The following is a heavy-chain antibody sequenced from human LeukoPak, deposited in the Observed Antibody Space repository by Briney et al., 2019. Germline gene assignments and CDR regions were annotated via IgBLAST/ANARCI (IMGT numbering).Heavy chain of an antibody. CDR3: AKDRSGYNSGTYFDY. V-gene: IGHV3-23*01. J-gene: IGHJ4*02. CDR1: GFTFTRYA. CDR2: ISGSGGST. D-gene: IGHD1-26*01. Sequence: GGSLRLSCEASGFTFTRYAMSWVRQAPGKGLEWVSVISGSGGSTYYADSAKGRFTISRDNSKNTLFLQMNSPRAEDTAIYYCAKDRSGYNSGTYFDYWGQGTLVTVSS.